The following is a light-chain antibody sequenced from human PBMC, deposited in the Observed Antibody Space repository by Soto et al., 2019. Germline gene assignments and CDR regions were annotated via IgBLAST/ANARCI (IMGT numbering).Light chain of an antibody. Sequence: EIPLTKSTSSLASSVGDRLTLTCRASRNVSIYLNWYQHKPGKGPTLLIHATSNLQIGVPSRFSGSGSGTEFTLTISSLEPEDFGTYYCQQSYKMPSFGQGTRLEVK. CDR1: RNVSIY. CDR3: QQSYKMPS. J-gene: IGKJ5*01. V-gene: IGKV1-39*01. CDR2: ATS.